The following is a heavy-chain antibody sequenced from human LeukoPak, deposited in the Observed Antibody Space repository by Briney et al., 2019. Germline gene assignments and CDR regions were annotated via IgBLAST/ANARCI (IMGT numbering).Heavy chain of an antibody. CDR2: IWYDGSNK. Sequence: GGSLRLSCAASGFTFNNFEMNWVRQAPGKGLEWVAVIWYDGSNKYYADSVKGRFTISRDNSKNTLYLQMNSLRAEDTAVYYCARVYCGGDCSSFQHWGQGTLVTVSS. J-gene: IGHJ1*01. CDR1: GFTFNNFE. D-gene: IGHD2-21*02. V-gene: IGHV3-33*08. CDR3: ARVYCGGDCSSFQH.